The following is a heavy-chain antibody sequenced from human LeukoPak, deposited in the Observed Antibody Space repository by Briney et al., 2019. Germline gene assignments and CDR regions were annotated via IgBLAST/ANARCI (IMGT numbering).Heavy chain of an antibody. J-gene: IGHJ5*02. CDR2: IYHSGNT. D-gene: IGHD2-2*01. V-gene: IGHV4-38-2*02. CDR3: ARGSGYCDSTTCYNWFDP. Sequence: SETLSLTCSVSGYSISSGYYWGWIRQPPGKGLEWIGSIYHSGNTYYNPSLKSRVTISVDTSKNQFSLKLSSVTAADTAVYYCARGSGYCDSTTCYNWFDPWGPGTLVTVSS. CDR1: GYSISSGYY.